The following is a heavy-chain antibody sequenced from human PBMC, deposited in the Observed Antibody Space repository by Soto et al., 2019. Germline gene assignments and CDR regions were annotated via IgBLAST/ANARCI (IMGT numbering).Heavy chain of an antibody. CDR2: ISSSSSYI. CDR3: ARDLSALLARYAYCSSTSCYDYYYGMDV. CDR1: GFTFSSYS. Sequence: EVQLVESGGGLVKPGGSLRLSCAASGFTFSSYSMNWVRQAPGKGLEWVSSISSSSSYIYYADSVKGRFTISRDNAKNSLYLQMNSLRAEDTAVYYCARDLSALLARYAYCSSTSCYDYYYGMDVWGQGTTVTVSS. V-gene: IGHV3-21*01. D-gene: IGHD2-2*01. J-gene: IGHJ6*02.